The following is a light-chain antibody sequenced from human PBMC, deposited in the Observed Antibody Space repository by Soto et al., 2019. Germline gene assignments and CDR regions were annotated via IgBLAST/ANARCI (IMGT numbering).Light chain of an antibody. Sequence: DIQMTQSPSSLSASVGARVTITCRASQGISNYLAWYQQKPGKVPMLLIYAASTLQSGLPSRFSGSRSGMDFTLSVSGMQPEDVATYCCQNYHTAPHAFCGGTKLEIK. CDR3: QNYHTAPHA. J-gene: IGKJ4*01. V-gene: IGKV1-27*01. CDR2: AAS. CDR1: QGISNY.